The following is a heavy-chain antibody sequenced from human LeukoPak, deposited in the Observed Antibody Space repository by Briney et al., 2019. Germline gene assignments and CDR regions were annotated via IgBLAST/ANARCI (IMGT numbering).Heavy chain of an antibody. V-gene: IGHV4-59*01. CDR3: ARQASDYFYYYMDV. CDR1: GGSISSYY. Sequence: PSETLSLTCTVSGGSISSYYWSWIRQPPGKGLEWIGYIYYSGSTNYNPSLKSRVTISVDTSKNQFSLKLSSVTAADTAVYFCARQASDYFYYYMDVWGKGTTVTVSS. J-gene: IGHJ6*03. CDR2: IYYSGST.